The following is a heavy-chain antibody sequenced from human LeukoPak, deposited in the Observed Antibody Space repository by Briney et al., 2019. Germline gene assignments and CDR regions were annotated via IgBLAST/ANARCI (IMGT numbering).Heavy chain of an antibody. J-gene: IGHJ5*02. CDR2: INPNSGGT. CDR1: GYTFTGYY. D-gene: IGHD6-13*01. CDR3: ARDQKGQSSAAGYNWFDP. V-gene: IGHV1-2*02. Sequence: GASVKVSCKASGYTFTGYYMHWVRQAPGQGLEWMGWINPNSGGTNYAQKFQGRVTMTRDTSISTAYMELSRLRSDDTAVYYCARDQKGQSSAAGYNWFDPWGQGTLVTVSS.